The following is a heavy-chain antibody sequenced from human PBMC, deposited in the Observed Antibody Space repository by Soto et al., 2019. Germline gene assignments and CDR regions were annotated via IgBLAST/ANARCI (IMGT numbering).Heavy chain of an antibody. D-gene: IGHD4-17*01. CDR3: ARATHDYGALDY. CDR1: GCTVSSNN. J-gene: IGHJ4*02. V-gene: IGHV3-21*01. Sequence: EVQLVESGGGLVKPGGSLRLSCAATGCTVSSNNMNWVSQAPGKGLEWVSYISTWSSYTFYVDSVKGRFTISRDNAKNSLFLQMNSLRAEDTAVDDCARATHDYGALDYWCQGALVIVS. CDR2: ISTWSSYT.